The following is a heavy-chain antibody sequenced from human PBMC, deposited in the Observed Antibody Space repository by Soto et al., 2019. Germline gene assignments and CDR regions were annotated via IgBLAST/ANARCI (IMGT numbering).Heavy chain of an antibody. D-gene: IGHD3-3*01. CDR1: GFTFSSYA. V-gene: IGHV3-23*01. J-gene: IGHJ3*02. Sequence: PGGSLRLSCAASGFTFSSYAMSWVRQAPGKGLEWFSAISGSGGSTYYADSVKGRFTISRDNSKNTLYLQMNSLRAEDTAVYYCAKEPYYDFWSGYSGMAAFDIWGQGTMVTVSS. CDR3: AKEPYYDFWSGYSGMAAFDI. CDR2: ISGSGGST.